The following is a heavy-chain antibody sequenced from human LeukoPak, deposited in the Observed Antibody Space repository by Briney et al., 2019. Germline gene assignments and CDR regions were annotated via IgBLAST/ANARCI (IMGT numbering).Heavy chain of an antibody. CDR3: ASDVAYKFDY. Sequence: GGSLRLSCAASGFPFSRDAMHWVRQSPGKGLMWLSRISPDGSTTNYADSVKGRFTISRDNAENTLYLQMNNLRDEDTAVYYCASDVAYKFDYWGQEPWSPSPQ. CDR2: ISPDGSTT. D-gene: IGHD5-24*01. CDR1: GFPFSRDA. V-gene: IGHV3-74*01. J-gene: IGHJ4*01.